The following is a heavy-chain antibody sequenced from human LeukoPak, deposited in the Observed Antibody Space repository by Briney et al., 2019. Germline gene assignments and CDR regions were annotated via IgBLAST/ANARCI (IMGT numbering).Heavy chain of an antibody. D-gene: IGHD3-10*02. CDR3: ARDVYYVRMGGNWFDP. V-gene: IGHV1-69*13. CDR2: IIAILCTA. Sequence: SLKVSSKDSRGTFSSYAINWVRHAPGQGLEWRGGIIAILCTANYEQKFQGRVTIFAVESTSTAYMELSSLRSEDTAVYYCARDVYYVRMGGNWFDPWGQGTLVTVSS. CDR1: RGTFSSYA. J-gene: IGHJ5*02.